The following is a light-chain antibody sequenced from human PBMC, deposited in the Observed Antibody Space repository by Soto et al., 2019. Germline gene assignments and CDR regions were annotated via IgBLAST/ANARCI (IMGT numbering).Light chain of an antibody. J-gene: IGLJ1*01. V-gene: IGLV2-8*01. Sequence: QSVLTQPPSASGTPGQRVTISCSGSSSNIGSNNYVSWYQHHPGNAPKLMIYEVNKRTSGVPDRFSGSKSGNTASLTVSGLQAEDEADYYCSSYAGSNTPYVFGTGTKVTVL. CDR1: SSNIGSNNY. CDR2: EVN. CDR3: SSYAGSNTPYV.